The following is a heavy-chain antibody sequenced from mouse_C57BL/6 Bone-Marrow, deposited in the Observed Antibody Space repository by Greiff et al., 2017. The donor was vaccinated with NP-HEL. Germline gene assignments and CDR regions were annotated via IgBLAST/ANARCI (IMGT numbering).Heavy chain of an antibody. D-gene: IGHD2-2*01. CDR3: ARGGIIYYGFLY. CDR2: INPSTGGT. J-gene: IGHJ2*01. V-gene: IGHV1-43*01. CDR1: GYSFTGYY. Sequence: EVQLQQSGPELVKPGASVKISCKASGYSFTGYYMHWVKQSSEKSLEWIGEINPSTGGTSYNQKFKGKATLTVDKSSSTAYMQLKSLTSEDSAVYYCARGGIIYYGFLYWGQGTTLTVSS.